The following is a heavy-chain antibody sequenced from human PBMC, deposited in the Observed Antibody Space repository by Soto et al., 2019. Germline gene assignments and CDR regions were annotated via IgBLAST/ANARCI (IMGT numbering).Heavy chain of an antibody. CDR2: IFPLLGVA. CDR3: AREGERVVLVPPAMRDDALDV. V-gene: IGHV1-69*08. D-gene: IGHD2-2*01. CDR1: RGMFSSYT. J-gene: IGHJ3*01. Sequence: QVQLVQSGAEVKKPGSSVKVSCEVSRGMFSSYTISWVRQAPAQGLEWRGRIFPLLGVADFAQKFQGRLTITADKSTSTAYMELSGLRAEDTAVYYCAREGERVVLVPPAMRDDALDVWGQGTMVTVFS.